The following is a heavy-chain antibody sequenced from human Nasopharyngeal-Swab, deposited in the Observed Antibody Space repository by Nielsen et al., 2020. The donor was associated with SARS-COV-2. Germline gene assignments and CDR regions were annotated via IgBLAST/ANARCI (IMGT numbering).Heavy chain of an antibody. CDR2: ISGSGGTT. D-gene: IGHD6-19*01. CDR3: AKDADSSGWFRYYFDY. CDR1: GFTFSSYA. V-gene: IGHV3-23*01. J-gene: IGHJ4*02. Sequence: GESLKISCAASGFTFSSYAMSWVRQAPGKGLEWDSAISGSGGTTYYADSVKGRFTISRDNSKNTLYLQMNSLRAEDTAVYYCAKDADSSGWFRYYFDYWGQGTLVTVSS.